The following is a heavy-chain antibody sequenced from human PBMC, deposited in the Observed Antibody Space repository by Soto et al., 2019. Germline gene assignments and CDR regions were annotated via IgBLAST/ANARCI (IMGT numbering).Heavy chain of an antibody. J-gene: IGHJ5*02. Sequence: ASVKVSCKVSGYTLTELSMHWVRQAPGQGREWMGWISAYNGNTNYAQKLQGRVTMTTDTSTSTAYMELRSLRSDDTAVYYCARVSLWFGELWGWGTMGWFDPWGQGTLVTVSS. CDR3: ARVSLWFGELWGWGTMGWFDP. CDR2: ISAYNGNT. V-gene: IGHV1-18*01. CDR1: GYTLTELS. D-gene: IGHD3-10*01.